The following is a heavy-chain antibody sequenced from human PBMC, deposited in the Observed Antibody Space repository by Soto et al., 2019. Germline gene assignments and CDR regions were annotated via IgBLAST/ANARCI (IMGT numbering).Heavy chain of an antibody. CDR3: VTGYHSDY. CDR2: IKNDGTEK. CDR1: GISTSLYW. V-gene: IGHV3-7*03. J-gene: IGHJ4*02. D-gene: IGHD5-18*01. Sequence: GGSLRLSCAASGISTSLYWMGWVRQAPGRGLEWVASIKNDGTEKYYMDSLKGRFTISRDNARNSLHLQMNSLRAEDTAVYFCVTGYHSDYWGQGTLVTVSS.